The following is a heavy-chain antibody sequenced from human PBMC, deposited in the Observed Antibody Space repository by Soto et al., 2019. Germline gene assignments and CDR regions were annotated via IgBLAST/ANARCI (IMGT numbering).Heavy chain of an antibody. CDR1: GFSFSRYG. Sequence: QVELVESGGGVVQPGRSLRLSCEASGFSFSRYGMHWVRQAPGKGVEWVAVIWFDGTIQYYADSVKVRFTISRDHSKRTLYLQMSSLTAEDTAVNHCARAGSGSYQLNYWGQGNLVTVSS. V-gene: IGHV3-33*01. J-gene: IGHJ4*02. D-gene: IGHD1-26*01. CDR2: IWFDGTIQ. CDR3: ARAGSGSYQLNY.